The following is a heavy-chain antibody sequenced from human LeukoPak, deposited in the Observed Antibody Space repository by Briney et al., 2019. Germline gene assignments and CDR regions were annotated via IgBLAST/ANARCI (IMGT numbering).Heavy chain of an antibody. D-gene: IGHD6-19*01. J-gene: IGHJ4*02. Sequence: GGSLRLSCAASGFTFSNAWMSWVRQAPGKGLEWVGRIKSKTDSGTSDYAAPVEGRFTISRDDSKNTLYLQMNSLKTEDTAVYYCATEDIAVAGIGLDYWGQGTLVTVSS. CDR1: GFTFSNAW. CDR2: IKSKTDSGTS. CDR3: ATEDIAVAGIGLDY. V-gene: IGHV3-15*01.